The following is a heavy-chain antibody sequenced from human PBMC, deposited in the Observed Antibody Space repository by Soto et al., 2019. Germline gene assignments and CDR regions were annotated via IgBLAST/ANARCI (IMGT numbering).Heavy chain of an antibody. D-gene: IGHD3-10*01. Sequence: PSETLSLTCTVSGGSVSSGSYYWSWIRQPPGKGLEWIGYIYYSGSTNYNHSLKSRVTISVDTSKNQFSLKLISVTAADTAVYYCASTSAMWFGELLWAYWGQGTLVTVSS. V-gene: IGHV4-61*01. CDR2: IYYSGST. CDR3: ASTSAMWFGELLWAY. CDR1: GGSVSSGSYY. J-gene: IGHJ4*02.